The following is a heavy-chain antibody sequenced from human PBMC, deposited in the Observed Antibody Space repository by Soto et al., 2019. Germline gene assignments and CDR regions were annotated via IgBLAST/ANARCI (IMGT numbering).Heavy chain of an antibody. CDR2: IIPIFGTA. Sequence: QVQLVQSGAEVKKPGSSVKVSCKASGGTFSSYAISWVRQAPGQGLEWMGGIIPIFGTANYAQKFQGRATITADESTSTAYMELSSLRSEDTAVYYCAATDYYDSSGYYEPFDYWGQGTLVTVSS. V-gene: IGHV1-69*01. D-gene: IGHD3-22*01. CDR3: AATDYYDSSGYYEPFDY. J-gene: IGHJ4*02. CDR1: GGTFSSYA.